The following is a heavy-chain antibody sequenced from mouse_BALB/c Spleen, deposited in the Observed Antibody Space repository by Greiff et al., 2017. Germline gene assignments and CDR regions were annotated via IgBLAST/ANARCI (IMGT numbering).Heavy chain of an antibody. CDR2: IYPGDGDT. CDR3: ASGHYYGYYAMDY. CDR1: GYSFSSYW. J-gene: IGHJ4*01. V-gene: IGHV1-80*01. Sequence: QVQLQQSGAELVRPGSSVKISCKASGYSFSSYWMNWVKQRPGQGLEWIGQIYPGDGDTNYNGKFKGKATLTADKSSSTAYMQLSSLTSEDSAVYFCASGHYYGYYAMDYWGQGTSVTVSS. D-gene: IGHD1-2*01.